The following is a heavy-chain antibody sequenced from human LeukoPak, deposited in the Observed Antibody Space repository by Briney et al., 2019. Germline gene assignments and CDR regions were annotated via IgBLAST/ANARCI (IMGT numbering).Heavy chain of an antibody. V-gene: IGHV1-2*02. CDR2: INPNSGGT. J-gene: IGHJ4*02. CDR3: ARDSNYYYDSSGYYGAFDY. D-gene: IGHD3-22*01. CDR1: GYTFTGYY. Sequence: ASVKVSCKACGYTFTGYYMHWVRQAPGQGLEWMGWINPNSGGTNYAQKFQGRVTMTRDTSISTAYMELSRLRSDDTAVYYCARDSNYYYDSSGYYGAFDYWGQGTLVTVS.